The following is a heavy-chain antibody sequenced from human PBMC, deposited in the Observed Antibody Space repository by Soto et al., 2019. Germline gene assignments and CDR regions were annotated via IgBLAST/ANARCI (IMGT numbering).Heavy chain of an antibody. CDR1: GGPISSGGYY. V-gene: IGHV4-31*03. CDR3: ARGGRDEMSFDY. J-gene: IGHJ4*02. D-gene: IGHD1-26*01. CDR2: IYYSGST. Sequence: SETLSLTCTVSGGPISSGGYYWSWIRQHPGKGLEWIGYIYYSGSTYYNPSLKSRVTISVDTSKNQFSLKLSSVTAADTAVYYCARGGRDEMSFDYWGQGTLVTVSS.